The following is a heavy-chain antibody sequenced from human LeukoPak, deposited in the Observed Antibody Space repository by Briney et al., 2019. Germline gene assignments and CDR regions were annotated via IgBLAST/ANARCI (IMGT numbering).Heavy chain of an antibody. D-gene: IGHD2-2*02. CDR2: ISYDGSNK. Sequence: PGRSLRLSCAASGFTFSSYAMHWVRQAPGKGLEWVAVISYDGSNKYYADSVKGRFTISRDNSKNTLYLQMNSLRAEDAAVYYCARDHCSSTSCYIRFFDYWGQGTLVTVPS. CDR1: GFTFSSYA. CDR3: ARDHCSSTSCYIRFFDY. J-gene: IGHJ4*02. V-gene: IGHV3-30-3*01.